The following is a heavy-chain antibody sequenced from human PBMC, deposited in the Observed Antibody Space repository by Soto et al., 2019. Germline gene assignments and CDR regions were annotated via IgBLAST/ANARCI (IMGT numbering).Heavy chain of an antibody. CDR2: VSGHDGNT. Sequence: ASVKVSCKTSGYTFINHCISWVRQAPGQGLECMGWVSGHDGNTNYAQKFKGRVTMTTETSTSTAYMELRSLTSDDTAMYFCARDFYPLAYYFDYWGQGTLVTVSS. V-gene: IGHV1-18*04. CDR1: GYTFINHC. J-gene: IGHJ4*02. CDR3: ARDFYPLAYYFDY.